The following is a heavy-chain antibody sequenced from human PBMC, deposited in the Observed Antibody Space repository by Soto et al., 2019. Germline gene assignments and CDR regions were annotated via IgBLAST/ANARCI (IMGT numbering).Heavy chain of an antibody. CDR1: GFTFSSDW. CDR2: IKQDGSEK. CDR3: ASPTYYFDY. J-gene: IGHJ4*02. V-gene: IGHV3-7*01. Sequence: EVQLVESGGGLVQPGGSLRLSCAASGFTFSSDWMSWVRQAPGKGLEWVANIKQDGSEKYYVDSVKGRFTISRDNAKNSLYLQMNSLRAEDTAVYYGASPTYYFDYWGQGTLVTVSS.